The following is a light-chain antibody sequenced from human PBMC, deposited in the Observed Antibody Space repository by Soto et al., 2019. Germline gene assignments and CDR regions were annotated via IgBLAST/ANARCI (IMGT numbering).Light chain of an antibody. V-gene: IGKV1-39*01. CDR1: RTISTY. J-gene: IGKJ4*01. Sequence: DVRMTQSPSSLSASFGDTITITCRASRTISTYLKWFQQKPGEPPRLLIYAASTLHDGVPSRFSGSGSGADFTITISGLQPEECSSYHCQQTYSDISFGGGTKV. CDR3: QQTYSDIS. CDR2: AAS.